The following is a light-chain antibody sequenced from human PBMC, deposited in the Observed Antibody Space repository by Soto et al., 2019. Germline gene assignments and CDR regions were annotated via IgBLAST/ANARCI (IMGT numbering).Light chain of an antibody. CDR2: ADS. V-gene: IGKV3-11*01. Sequence: EIVLTQSPATLSLSPGETATLSFRASQSVSGYIGWYQQKPGQAPRLLIYADSNRDTGIPARFSGSGSGTDFTLTISSLEPEDFSVYYCQQRYNWPITFGQGTRLEIK. CDR1: QSVSGY. J-gene: IGKJ5*01. CDR3: QQRYNWPIT.